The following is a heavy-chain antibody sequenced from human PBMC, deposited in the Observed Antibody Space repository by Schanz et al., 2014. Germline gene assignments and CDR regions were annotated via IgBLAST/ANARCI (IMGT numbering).Heavy chain of an antibody. D-gene: IGHD2-21*01. Sequence: EVQLVESGGGLVKPGGSLRLSCAASGFTFSSYSMNWVRQAPGKGLVWVSSISSSSSYIYYADSVKGRFTISRDNAKNSLYLQMNSLRAEDTAVYYCARDLPYCDGGKCYSDGFDIWGQGTLVTISS. CDR1: GFTFSSYS. V-gene: IGHV3-21*01. CDR2: ISSSSSYI. J-gene: IGHJ3*02. CDR3: ARDLPYCDGGKCYSDGFDI.